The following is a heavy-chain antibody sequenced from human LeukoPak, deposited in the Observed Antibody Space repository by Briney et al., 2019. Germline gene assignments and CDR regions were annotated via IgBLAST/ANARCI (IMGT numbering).Heavy chain of an antibody. J-gene: IGHJ3*02. V-gene: IGHV4-34*01. D-gene: IGHD6-19*01. CDR3: ARADQRGGWYGKDAFDI. CDR1: GGSFSGYY. CDR2: INHSGST. Sequence: SETLSLTCAVYGGSFSGYYWSWIRQPPGKGLEWIGEINHSGSTNYNPSLKSRVTISVDTSKNQFSLKLSSVTAADTAVYYCARADQRGGWYGKDAFDIWGQGTMVTVSS.